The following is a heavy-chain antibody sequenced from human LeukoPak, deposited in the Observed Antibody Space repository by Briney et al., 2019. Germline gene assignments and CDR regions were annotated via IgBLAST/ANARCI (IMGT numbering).Heavy chain of an antibody. V-gene: IGHV4-59*01. Sequence: KASETLSLTCSVSGGSISSYYWSWIRQPPGKGLEWIGYIFYSGRSNYNPSLKSRVTMSVDTSENQLSLKLRSVTAADTALYYCARAHTSNWYMDYWGQGTLVTVSS. CDR3: ARAHTSNWYMDY. J-gene: IGHJ4*02. CDR2: IFYSGRS. D-gene: IGHD6-13*01. CDR1: GGSISSYY.